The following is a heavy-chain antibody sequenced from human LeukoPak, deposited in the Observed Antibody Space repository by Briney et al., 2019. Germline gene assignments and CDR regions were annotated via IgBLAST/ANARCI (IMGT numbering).Heavy chain of an antibody. CDR3: ARGSESSSGQHYFDY. Sequence: GGSLRLSCAASGFTFSSYAMHWVRQAPGKGLEYVSAISSNGGSTYYANSVKGRFTISRDNSKNKLYLQMGSLRAEDMAVYYCARGSESSSGQHYFDYRGQGTLVTVSS. V-gene: IGHV3-64*01. CDR1: GFTFSSYA. D-gene: IGHD6-6*01. CDR2: ISSNGGST. J-gene: IGHJ4*02.